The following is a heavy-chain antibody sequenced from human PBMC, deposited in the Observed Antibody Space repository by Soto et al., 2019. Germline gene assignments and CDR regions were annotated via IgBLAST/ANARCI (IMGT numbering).Heavy chain of an antibody. J-gene: IGHJ6*03. CDR2: INHSGST. V-gene: IGHV4-34*01. CDR3: ARGLLFLYYYYYMDV. D-gene: IGHD2-15*01. CDR1: GGSFSGYY. Sequence: SETLSLTCAVYGGSFSGYYWSWIRQPPGKGLEWIGEINHSGSTNYNPSLKSRVTISVDTSKNQFSLKLSSVTAADTAVYYCARGLLFLYYYYYMDVWGKGTTVTVS.